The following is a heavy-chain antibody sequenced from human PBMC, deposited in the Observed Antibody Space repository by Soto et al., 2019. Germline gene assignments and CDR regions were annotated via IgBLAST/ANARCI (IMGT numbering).Heavy chain of an antibody. CDR3: ARDHRGDSMDY. CDR2: IWYDGGYK. V-gene: IGHV3-33*01. Sequence: QVQLVESGGGVVQPGRFLRLSCAASGFTFSSYAMHWVRQAPGKGLEWVAVIWYDGGYKYSGDSIKGRFTISRDNSKNTLYLQMNSLKADDTAVYYCARDHRGDSMDYWGQGALVTVSS. J-gene: IGHJ4*02. D-gene: IGHD3-10*01. CDR1: GFTFSSYA.